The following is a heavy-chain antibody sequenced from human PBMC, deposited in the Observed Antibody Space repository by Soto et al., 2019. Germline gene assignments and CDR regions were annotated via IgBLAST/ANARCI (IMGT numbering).Heavy chain of an antibody. CDR2: TYYRSKWYN. Sequence: PSQTLSLTCAISGDSVSSNSAAWNWIRQSPSRGLEWLGRTYYRSKWYNDYAVSVKSRITINPDTSKNQFSLQLNSVTPEDTAVYYCARDLKNDCGDYINYYGMDVWGQGTTVTVSS. V-gene: IGHV6-1*01. J-gene: IGHJ6*02. CDR1: GDSVSSNSAA. D-gene: IGHD4-17*01. CDR3: ARDLKNDCGDYINYYGMDV.